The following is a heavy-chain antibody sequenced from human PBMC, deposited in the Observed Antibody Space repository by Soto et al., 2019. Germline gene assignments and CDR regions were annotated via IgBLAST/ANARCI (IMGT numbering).Heavy chain of an antibody. CDR2: ISSSSSYI. CDR3: ARPPGYCSSTSCRKDYYGMDV. V-gene: IGHV3-21*01. CDR1: GFIFGSHA. Sequence: PGGSLRLSCAASGFIFGSHAMSWVRQAPGKGPEWVSSISSSSSYIYYADSVKGRFTISRDNAKNSLYLQMNSLRAEDTAVYYCARPPGYCSSTSCRKDYYGMDVWGQGTTVTVSS. J-gene: IGHJ6*02. D-gene: IGHD2-2*01.